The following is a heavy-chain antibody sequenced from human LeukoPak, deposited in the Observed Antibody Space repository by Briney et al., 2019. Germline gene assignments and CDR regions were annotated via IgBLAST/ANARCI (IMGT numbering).Heavy chain of an antibody. Sequence: GGSLRLSCAASGFTFSDYSMNWVRQAPGKGLEWVSAISGSGGSTYYADSVKGRFTISRDNSKNTLYLQMNSVRAEDTAVYYCAKVRGPMTYYHDSSGYPDAFDIWGQGTMVTVSS. V-gene: IGHV3-23*01. CDR2: ISGSGGST. D-gene: IGHD3-22*01. CDR1: GFTFSDYS. J-gene: IGHJ3*02. CDR3: AKVRGPMTYYHDSSGYPDAFDI.